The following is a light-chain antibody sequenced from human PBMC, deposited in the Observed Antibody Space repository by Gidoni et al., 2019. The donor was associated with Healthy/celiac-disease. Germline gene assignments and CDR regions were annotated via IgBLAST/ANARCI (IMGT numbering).Light chain of an antibody. CDR3: QAWDSSTEV. V-gene: IGLV3-1*01. CDR1: KLGDKY. Sequence: SYERTQTPSVSVSPGQTASITCSGEKLGDKYDCWYQQKTGQAPVLVIYQDSKRPSAIPERFSGSNSGNTATLTISGTQAMDESDYYCQAWDSSTEVFGGGTKLTVL. CDR2: QDS. J-gene: IGLJ2*01.